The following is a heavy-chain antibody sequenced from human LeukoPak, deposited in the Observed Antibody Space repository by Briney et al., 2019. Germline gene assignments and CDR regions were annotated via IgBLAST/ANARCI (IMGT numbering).Heavy chain of an antibody. CDR1: GFSFSSYT. CDR2: ISDGGSRT. J-gene: IGHJ4*02. V-gene: IGHV3-23*01. Sequence: GGSLRLSCAASGFSFSSYTVSWVRQAPGRGLEWVSGISDGGSRTYYADSVKGRFTISRDDSKNTLYLQMNSLRAEDTAVYYCAKVQLGIGVDYWGQGTLVTVSS. CDR3: AKVQLGIGVDY. D-gene: IGHD7-27*01.